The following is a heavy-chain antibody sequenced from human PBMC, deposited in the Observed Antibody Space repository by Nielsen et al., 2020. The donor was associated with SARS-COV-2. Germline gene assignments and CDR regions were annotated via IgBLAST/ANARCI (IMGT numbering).Heavy chain of an antibody. V-gene: IGHV3-53*01. D-gene: IGHD5-18*01. CDR2: IYSGGST. CDR3: ARGGYSYGSWYYGMDV. Sequence: GGSLRLSCAASGFRFSDYWMTWVRQGPGKGLEWVSVIYSGGSTYYADSVKGRFTISRDNSKNTLYLQMNSLRAEDTAVYYCARGGYSYGSWYYGMDVWGQGTTVTVS. J-gene: IGHJ6*02. CDR1: GFRFSDYW.